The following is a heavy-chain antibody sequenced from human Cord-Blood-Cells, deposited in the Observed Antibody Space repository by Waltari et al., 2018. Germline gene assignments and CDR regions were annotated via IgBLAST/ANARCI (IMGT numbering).Heavy chain of an antibody. D-gene: IGHD4-4*01. CDR2: TYYRSKWYN. CDR3: AREDDYSNYGWFDP. J-gene: IGHJ5*02. CDR1: GDSVSSNSAA. V-gene: IGHV6-1*01. Sequence: QVQLQQSGPGLVKPSQTLSLTCAIPGDSVSSNSAAWNWIRQSTSRGLEWLGRTYYRSKWYNDYAVSVKSRITINPDTSKNQFSLQLNSVTPEDTAVYYCAREDDYSNYGWFDPWGQGTLVTVSS.